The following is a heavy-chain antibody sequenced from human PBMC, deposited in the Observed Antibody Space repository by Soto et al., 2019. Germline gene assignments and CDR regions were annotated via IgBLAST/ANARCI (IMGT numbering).Heavy chain of an antibody. J-gene: IGHJ3*02. CDR3: ARHLGGRDAFDI. Sequence: SETLSLTCTVSGGSISSSSYYWGWIHQPPGKGLEWIGSIYYSGSTYYNPSLKSRVTISVDTSKNQFSLKLSSVTAADTAVYYCARHLGGRDAFDIWGQGTMVTVSS. D-gene: IGHD3-16*01. V-gene: IGHV4-39*01. CDR1: GGSISSSSYY. CDR2: IYYSGST.